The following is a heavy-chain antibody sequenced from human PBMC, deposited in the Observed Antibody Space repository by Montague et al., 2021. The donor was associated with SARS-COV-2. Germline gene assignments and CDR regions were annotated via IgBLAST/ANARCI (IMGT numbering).Heavy chain of an antibody. Sequence: TLSLTCTVSGGSIRSYYWIWIRQPPGKGLEWIGYIYYSGSTNYXXSLKSRVTISVDTSKNQFSLKLSSVTAADTAVYYCARGSGWMGNAFDIWGQGTMVTVSS. V-gene: IGHV4-59*01. CDR3: ARGSGWMGNAFDI. CDR2: IYYSGST. J-gene: IGHJ3*02. D-gene: IGHD6-19*01. CDR1: GGSIRSYY.